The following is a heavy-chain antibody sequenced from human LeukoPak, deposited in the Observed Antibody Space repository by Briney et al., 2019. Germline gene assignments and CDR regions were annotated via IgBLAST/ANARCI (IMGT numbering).Heavy chain of an antibody. Sequence: SVKVSCKPSGYTFTSYYIHWVRQATGQGLAWVGRIIPILGIANYAQKFQGGVTITADKSTSTAYMELSSLRSEDTAVYYCARATIFGVVLQFDPWGQGTLVTVSS. CDR3: ARATIFGVVLQFDP. D-gene: IGHD3-3*01. V-gene: IGHV1-69*04. CDR1: GYTFTSYY. CDR2: IIPILGIA. J-gene: IGHJ5*02.